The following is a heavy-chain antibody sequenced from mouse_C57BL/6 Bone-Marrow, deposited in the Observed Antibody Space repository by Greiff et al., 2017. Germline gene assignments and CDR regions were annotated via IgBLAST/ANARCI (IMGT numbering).Heavy chain of an antibody. V-gene: IGHV2-9-1*01. D-gene: IGHD1-1*01. CDR3: ARLHYYGSSYVGFFDV. Sequence: VKVVESGPGLVAPSQSLSITCTVSGFSLTSYAISWVRQPPGKGLEWLGVIWTGGGTNYNSALKSRLSISKDNSKSQVFLKMNSLQTDDTARYYCARLHYYGSSYVGFFDVWGTGTTVTVSS. CDR1: GFSLTSYA. J-gene: IGHJ1*03. CDR2: IWTGGGT.